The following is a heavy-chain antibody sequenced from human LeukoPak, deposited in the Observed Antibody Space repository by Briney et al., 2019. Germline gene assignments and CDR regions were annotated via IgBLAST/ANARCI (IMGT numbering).Heavy chain of an antibody. CDR1: GGSFSGYY. V-gene: IGHV4-30-4*08. J-gene: IGHJ4*02. Sequence: SETLSLTCAVYGGSFSGYYWSWIRQPPGKGLEWIGYIYYSGSTYYNPSLKSRVTISVDTSKNQFSLKLSSVTAADTAVYYCARGLSYDSSGYYGSDYFDYWGQGTLVTVSS. D-gene: IGHD3-22*01. CDR2: IYYSGST. CDR3: ARGLSYDSSGYYGSDYFDY.